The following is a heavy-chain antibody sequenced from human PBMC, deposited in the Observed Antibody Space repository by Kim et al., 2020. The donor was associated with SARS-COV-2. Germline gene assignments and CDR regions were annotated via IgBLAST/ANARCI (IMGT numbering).Heavy chain of an antibody. CDR3: ARGGYYYDSRYYFDY. V-gene: IGHV3-30*04. D-gene: IGHD3-22*01. Sequence: GGSLRLSCAASGFTFSSYAMHWVRQAPGKGLEWVAVISYYGSNKYYADSVKGRFTISRDNSKNTLYLQMNSLRAEDTAVYYCARGGYYYDSRYYFDYWG. J-gene: IGHJ4*01. CDR2: ISYYGSNK. CDR1: GFTFSSYA.